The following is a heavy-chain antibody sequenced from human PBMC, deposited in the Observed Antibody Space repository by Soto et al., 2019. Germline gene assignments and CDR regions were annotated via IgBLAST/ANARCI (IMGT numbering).Heavy chain of an antibody. D-gene: IGHD3-22*01. Sequence: VAVISYDGSNKYYADSVKGRFTISRDNSKNTLYLQMNSLRAEDTAVYYCARDAPMIVVVFDAFDIWGQGTMVTVSS. CDR2: ISYDGSNK. CDR3: ARDAPMIVVVFDAFDI. J-gene: IGHJ3*02. V-gene: IGHV3-30-3*01.